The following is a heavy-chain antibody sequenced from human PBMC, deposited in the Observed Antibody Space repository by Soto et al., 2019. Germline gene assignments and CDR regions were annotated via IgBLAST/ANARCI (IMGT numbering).Heavy chain of an antibody. J-gene: IGHJ5*02. CDR1: GFTFSSYS. CDR2: ISSSSATI. V-gene: IGHV3-48*01. Sequence: GGSLRISCAASGFTFSSYSMNWVRQAPGKGLEWVSYISSSSATIYYVDSVKGRFTISRDNAKNSLYLQMNSLRAEDTAVYYFARDSDLYNWFDPWGQGTLDPVSS. CDR3: ARDSDLYNWFDP.